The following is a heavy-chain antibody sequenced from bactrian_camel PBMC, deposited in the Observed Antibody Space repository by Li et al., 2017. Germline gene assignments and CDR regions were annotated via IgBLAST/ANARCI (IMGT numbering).Heavy chain of an antibody. CDR3: AAHRSNTLCSGNGRSILYRDNH. CDR1: EFTFTPYD. Sequence: DVQLVESGGGLVQPGGSLRLSCAASEFTFTPYDMAWVRQAPGKGLEWVAALNSAGGPFYADSVKGRSTISRDNAKTTLYLEMNSLKPEDTAMYYCAAHRSNTLCSGNGRSILYRDNHRGQGTQVTVS. V-gene: IGHV3S40*01. J-gene: IGHJ4*01. D-gene: IGHD2*01. CDR2: LNSAGGP.